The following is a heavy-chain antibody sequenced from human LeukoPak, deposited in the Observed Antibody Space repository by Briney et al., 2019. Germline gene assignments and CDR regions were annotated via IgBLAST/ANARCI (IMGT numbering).Heavy chain of an antibody. D-gene: IGHD6-19*01. Sequence: ASVKVSCKASGYTFTDYYMYWVRQAPGQGLELMGWINPHNGDTNYAQKSQGRVTMTRDTSTSTAYMELSRLTSDDTAMYYCARGGITEPGMGYLGYWGQGTLVTVSS. CDR3: ARGGITEPGMGYLGY. CDR2: INPHNGDT. V-gene: IGHV1-2*02. CDR1: GYTFTDYY. J-gene: IGHJ4*02.